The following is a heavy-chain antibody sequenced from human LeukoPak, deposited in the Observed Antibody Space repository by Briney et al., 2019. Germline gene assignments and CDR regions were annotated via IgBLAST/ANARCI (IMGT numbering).Heavy chain of an antibody. Sequence: SVKVSCKASGGTFSSFAISWVRQAPGQGLEWMGRIIPMLGTANYVQKFQGRVTINADKSTSTAYMELSSLRSEDTAVYYCARENPLYSMDVWGQGTTVTVSS. V-gene: IGHV1-69*04. CDR2: IIPMLGTA. J-gene: IGHJ6*02. CDR3: ARENPLYSMDV. CDR1: GGTFSSFA.